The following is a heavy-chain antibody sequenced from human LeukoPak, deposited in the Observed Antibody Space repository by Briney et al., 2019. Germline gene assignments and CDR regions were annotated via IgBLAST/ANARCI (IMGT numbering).Heavy chain of an antibody. CDR1: GGTFSSYA. CDR3: ARGRRYSSGWYDRGNWFDP. CDR2: IIPIFGTA. Sequence: SVKVSCKASGGTFSSYAISWVRQAPGQGLEWMGGIIPIFGTANYAQKFQGRVTTTADESTSTAYMELSSLRSEDTAVYYCARGRRYSSGWYDRGNWFDPWGQGTLVTVSS. V-gene: IGHV1-69*13. D-gene: IGHD6-19*01. J-gene: IGHJ5*02.